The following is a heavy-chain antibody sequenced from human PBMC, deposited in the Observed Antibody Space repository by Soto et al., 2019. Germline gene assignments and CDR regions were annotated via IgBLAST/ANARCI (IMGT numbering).Heavy chain of an antibody. J-gene: IGHJ4*02. CDR1: GGSFSGYY. D-gene: IGHD4-17*01. CDR3: ARGGHDYGGNLDY. CDR2: INHSGST. Sequence: QVQLQQWGAGLLKPSETLSLTCAVYGGSFSGYYWSWIRQPPGKGLEWIGEINHSGSTNYNPSLTSRVTISVDTSKNQFSLKLGSVTAADTAVYYCARGGHDYGGNLDYWGQGTLVTVSS. V-gene: IGHV4-34*01.